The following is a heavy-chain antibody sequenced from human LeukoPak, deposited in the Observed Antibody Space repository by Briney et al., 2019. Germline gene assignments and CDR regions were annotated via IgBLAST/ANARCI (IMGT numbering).Heavy chain of an antibody. CDR3: AKCRVWGSYRSAFDY. CDR1: VFTFSSYA. D-gene: IGHD3-16*02. J-gene: IGHJ4*02. V-gene: IGHV3-23*01. Sequence: AGGSLRLSCAASVFTFSSYAMSWVRQAPGKGLKWVSAISGSGGSTYYADSVKGRFTISRDNSKNTLYLQMNSLRAEDTAVYYCAKCRVWGSYRSAFDYWGQGTLVTVSS. CDR2: ISGSGGST.